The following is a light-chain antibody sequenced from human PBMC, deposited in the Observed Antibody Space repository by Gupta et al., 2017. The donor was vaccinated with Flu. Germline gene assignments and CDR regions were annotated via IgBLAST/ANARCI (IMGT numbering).Light chain of an antibody. CDR2: KAS. CDR1: QSISSW. Sequence: DIQMTQSPSTLSAYVGDRVTITCRASQSISSWLAWYQQKPGKAPKVLIFKASGLESGVPSRFSGSGSGTEFALTISSLQPDDFATYYCQQYSSSPWTFGQGTKVEIK. J-gene: IGKJ1*01. V-gene: IGKV1-5*03. CDR3: QQYSSSPWT.